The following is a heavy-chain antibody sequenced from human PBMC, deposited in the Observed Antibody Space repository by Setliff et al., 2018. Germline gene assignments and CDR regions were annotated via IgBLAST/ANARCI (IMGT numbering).Heavy chain of an antibody. CDR1: GFTFSSYA. V-gene: IGHV3-23*01. CDR3: TRDRGPYDFWGAYFVY. J-gene: IGHJ4*02. Sequence: GGSLRLSCAASGFTFSSYAMSWVRQAPGKGLEWVSAISGSGGTTDYAAPVKGRFTISRDDSKNTLYLQMNSLKTEDTAVYYCTRDRGPYDFWGAYFVYWGQGSLVTVSS. CDR2: ISGSGGTT. D-gene: IGHD3-3*01.